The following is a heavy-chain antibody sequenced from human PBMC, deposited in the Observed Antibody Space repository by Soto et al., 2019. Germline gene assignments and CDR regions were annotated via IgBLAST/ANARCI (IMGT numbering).Heavy chain of an antibody. V-gene: IGHV1-69*01. Sequence: QVQLVQSGAEVKKPGSSVKVSCKASGGTFSSYAISWVRQAPGQGLEWMGGIIPIFGTANYAQKFQGRVAITADESTSTAFRELGSLRSEDTGGYYCAGDLHRSGLYGAGYWGQGTLVTVSS. CDR3: AGDLHRSGLYGAGY. J-gene: IGHJ4*02. CDR1: GGTFSSYA. D-gene: IGHD6-19*01. CDR2: IIPIFGTA.